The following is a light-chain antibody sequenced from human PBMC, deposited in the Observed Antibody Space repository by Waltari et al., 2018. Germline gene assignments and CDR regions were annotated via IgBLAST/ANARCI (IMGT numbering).Light chain of an antibody. J-gene: IGKJ1*01. CDR3: QMYVRLPVT. V-gene: IGKV3-20*01. CDR1: QSVGRS. Sequence: IVLTQSPDPLSLSPGQGATLSCRASQSVGRSLVWYQQRPGRAPRLLIYGASSRATGIPDRFTGSGSGTDFSLTISRLEPEDFAVYYCQMYVRLPVTFGQGTKVEI. CDR2: GAS.